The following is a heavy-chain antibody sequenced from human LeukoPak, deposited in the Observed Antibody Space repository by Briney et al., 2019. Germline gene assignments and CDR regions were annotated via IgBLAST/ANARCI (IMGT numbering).Heavy chain of an antibody. D-gene: IGHD3-3*01. J-gene: IGHJ4*02. CDR1: GYSFTSYW. CDR2: IYPGDSDT. CDR3: ARLIWSGYSNSDRRFDY. V-gene: IGHV5-51*01. Sequence: GESLKISCKGSGYSFTSYWIGWVRQMPGKGLEWMGIIYPGDSDTRYSPSFQGQVTISADKSINTAYLQWSSLKASDTAMYYCARLIWSGYSNSDRRFDYWGQGTLVTVSS.